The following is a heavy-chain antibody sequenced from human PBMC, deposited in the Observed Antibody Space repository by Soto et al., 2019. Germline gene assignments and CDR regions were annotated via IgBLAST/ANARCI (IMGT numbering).Heavy chain of an antibody. Sequence: SETLSLTCTVSGGSISSYYWSWIRQPPGKGLEWIGYIYYSGSTNYNPSLKSRVTISVDTSKNQFSLKLSSVTTADTADYYCATVRGSYGYAFDIWGHGTLVTVSS. CDR3: ATVRGSYGYAFDI. J-gene: IGHJ4*03. CDR2: IYYSGST. V-gene: IGHV4-59*01. CDR1: GGSISSYY. D-gene: IGHD5-18*01.